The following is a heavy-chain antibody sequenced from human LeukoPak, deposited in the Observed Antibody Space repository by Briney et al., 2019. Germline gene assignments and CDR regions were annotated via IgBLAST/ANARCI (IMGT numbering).Heavy chain of an antibody. V-gene: IGHV4-34*01. CDR1: GGSFSGYY. J-gene: IGHJ5*02. D-gene: IGHD3-16*01. Sequence: PSETLSLTCAVYGGSFSGYYWSWIRQPPGKGLEWIGEINHSGSTNYNPSLKSRVTISVDTSKNQFSLKLSSVTAADTAVYYCARLSEVWGSYCQRNWFDPWGQGTLVTVSS. CDR3: ARLSEVWGSYCQRNWFDP. CDR2: INHSGST.